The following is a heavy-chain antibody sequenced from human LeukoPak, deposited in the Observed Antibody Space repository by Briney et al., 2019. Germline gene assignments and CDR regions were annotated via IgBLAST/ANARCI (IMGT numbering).Heavy chain of an antibody. V-gene: IGHV4-34*01. CDR2: INYSGST. D-gene: IGHD6-19*01. Sequence: SETLSLTCVVYGGSFSSYYWSWIRQPPGKRLEWIGEINYSGSTDYNPSLKSRVTISVDTSKNQFSLRLTSVTAADTAVYYCARGPIAVAGTGYRYWGQGTLVTVSS. CDR3: ARGPIAVAGTGYRY. J-gene: IGHJ4*02. CDR1: GGSFSSYY.